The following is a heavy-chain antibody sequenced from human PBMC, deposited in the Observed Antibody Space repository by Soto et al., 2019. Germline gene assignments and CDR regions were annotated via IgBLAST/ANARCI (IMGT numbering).Heavy chain of an antibody. D-gene: IGHD3-22*01. CDR3: ALALYYYDSSPLDH. CDR2: INSDGSDT. J-gene: IGHJ4*02. Sequence: GGSLTLSCAAAGFDFENFAMHWVRQAPGKGLGWDCLINSDGSDTCYMNSVRGRLTISRDNGKKSLYLQTDRLRPADTAFYFCALALYYYDSSPLDHWGQGTLVTVSS. V-gene: IGHV3-43D*04. CDR1: GFDFENFA.